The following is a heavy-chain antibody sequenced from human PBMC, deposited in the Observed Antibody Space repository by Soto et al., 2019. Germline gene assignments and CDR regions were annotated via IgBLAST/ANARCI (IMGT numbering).Heavy chain of an antibody. J-gene: IGHJ5*02. CDR2: ISSSASHI. Sequence: EVQLVESGGGLVKPGGSLRLSCAASGFSFSSYSMNWVRQAPGKGLEWVSSISSSASHINYADSVKGRFTISRDNAKKLLYLLMNSLRAEDTAVYYCARGYTGYCSGGTCCWFDPWGQGTLVSVSS. CDR1: GFSFSSYS. V-gene: IGHV3-21*01. D-gene: IGHD2-15*01. CDR3: ARGYTGYCSGGTCCWFDP.